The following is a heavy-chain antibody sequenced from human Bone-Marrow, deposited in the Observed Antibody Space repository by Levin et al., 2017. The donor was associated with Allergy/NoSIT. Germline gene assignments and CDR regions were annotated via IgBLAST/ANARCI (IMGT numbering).Heavy chain of an antibody. CDR1: GYTFTSYY. Sequence: GESLKISCKASGYTFTSYYMHWVRQAPGQGLEWMGIINPSGGSTSYAQKFQGRVTMTRDTSTSTVYMELSSLRSEDTAVYYCARETDSSGYYTFYYYYGMDGWGQGTTVTVSS. D-gene: IGHD3-22*01. V-gene: IGHV1-46*01. J-gene: IGHJ6*02. CDR2: INPSGGST. CDR3: ARETDSSGYYTFYYYYGMDG.